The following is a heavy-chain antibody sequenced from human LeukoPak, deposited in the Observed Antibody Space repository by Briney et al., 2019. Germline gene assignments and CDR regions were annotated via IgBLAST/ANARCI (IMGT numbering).Heavy chain of an antibody. V-gene: IGHV4-59*01. CDR3: ARGQDYYGSGSLFDY. J-gene: IGHJ4*02. D-gene: IGHD3-10*01. CDR2: IYYSGST. CDR1: GGSISSYY. Sequence: SETLSLTCTVSGGSISSYYWSWIRQPPGKGLEWIGYIYYSGSTNYNPSLKSRVTVSVDTSKNQFSLKLSSVTAADTAVYYCARGQDYYGSGSLFDYWGQGTLVTVSS.